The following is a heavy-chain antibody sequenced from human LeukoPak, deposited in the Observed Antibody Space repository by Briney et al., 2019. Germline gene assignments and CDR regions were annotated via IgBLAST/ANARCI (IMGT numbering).Heavy chain of an antibody. V-gene: IGHV4-39*07. CDR1: GGSISSSSYY. Sequence: SETLSLTCTVSGGSISSSSYYWGWIRQPPGKGLEWIGSIYYSGSTYYNPSLKSRVTISVDTSKNQFSLKLSSVTAADTAVYYCARRLWFGEITYNWFDPWGQGTLVTVSS. D-gene: IGHD3-10*01. CDR3: ARRLWFGEITYNWFDP. CDR2: IYYSGST. J-gene: IGHJ5*02.